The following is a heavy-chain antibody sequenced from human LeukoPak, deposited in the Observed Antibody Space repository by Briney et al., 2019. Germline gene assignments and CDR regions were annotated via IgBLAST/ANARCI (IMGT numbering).Heavy chain of an antibody. CDR2: IWYDGSNK. J-gene: IGHJ5*02. Sequence: GRSLRLSCAASGFTFSSYGMHWVRQAPGKGLEWVAVIWYDGSNKYYADSVKGRFTISRDNSKNTLYLQMNSLRAEDTAVYYCAKGVVRGVIGNWFDPWGQGTLVTVSS. CDR1: GFTFSSYG. V-gene: IGHV3-33*06. CDR3: AKGVVRGVIGNWFDP. D-gene: IGHD3-10*01.